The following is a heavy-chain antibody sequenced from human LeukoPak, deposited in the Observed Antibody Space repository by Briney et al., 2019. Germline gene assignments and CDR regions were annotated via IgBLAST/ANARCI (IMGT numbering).Heavy chain of an antibody. CDR1: GYTLTSYY. CDR2: INPSGGST. Sequence: ASVKVSCKASGYTLTSYYMHWVRQAPGQGLEWMGIINPSGGSTSYAQKFQGRVTMTRDTSTSTVYMELSSLRSEDTAVYYCAREKDIVVVPAAKLTHWGQGTLVTVSS. J-gene: IGHJ4*02. CDR3: AREKDIVVVPAAKLTH. V-gene: IGHV1-46*01. D-gene: IGHD2-2*01.